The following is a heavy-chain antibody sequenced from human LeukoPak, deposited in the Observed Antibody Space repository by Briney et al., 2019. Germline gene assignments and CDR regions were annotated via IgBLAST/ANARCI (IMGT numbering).Heavy chain of an antibody. CDR3: VKDYPLDFWSGWGDV. Sequence: GGSLRLSCAASGFTFNNYAMSWVRQSPEKGLEWVSTIVENGDITLYADSVKGRFTISRDNSKNTLYLQMNSLGAEDTAIYYCVKDYPLDFWSGWGDVWGQGTTVTVSS. V-gene: IGHV3-23*01. J-gene: IGHJ6*02. D-gene: IGHD3-3*01. CDR2: IVENGDIT. CDR1: GFTFNNYA.